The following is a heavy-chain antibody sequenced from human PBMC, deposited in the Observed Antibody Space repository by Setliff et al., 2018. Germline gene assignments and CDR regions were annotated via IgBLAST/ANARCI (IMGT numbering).Heavy chain of an antibody. D-gene: IGHD3-10*01. V-gene: IGHV1-69*13. CDR1: GGSFSSYA. CDR2: IIPAFTTA. J-gene: IGHJ3*02. CDR3: ARHGSSGKFDASDI. Sequence: SVKVSCKASGGSFSSYAIIWVRQAPGQGLELMGGIIPAFTTANYAPNFHDRLRITADESTSTAYMELRSLTSDDTAVYYCARHGSSGKFDASDIWGQGTMVTVSS.